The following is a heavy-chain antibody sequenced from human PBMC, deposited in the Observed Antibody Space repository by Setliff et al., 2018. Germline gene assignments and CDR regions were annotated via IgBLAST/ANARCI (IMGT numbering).Heavy chain of an antibody. Sequence: ASVKVSCKASGGTFSGYYMHWVRQAPGQGLEWMGWINPNSGGTNYAQKFQGWVTMTRDTSISTAYMELSSLRSEDTAVYYCASPFPHGWSGYYGVGWFDHWGQGTLVTVSS. D-gene: IGHD3-3*01. CDR2: INPNSGGT. J-gene: IGHJ5*02. CDR3: ASPFPHGWSGYYGVGWFDH. V-gene: IGHV1-2*04. CDR1: GGTFSGYY.